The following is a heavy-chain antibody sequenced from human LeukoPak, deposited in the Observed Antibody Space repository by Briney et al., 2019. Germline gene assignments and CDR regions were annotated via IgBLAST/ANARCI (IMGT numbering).Heavy chain of an antibody. CDR1: AFTFSSYL. J-gene: IGHJ4*02. Sequence: GGSLRLSCAASAFTFSSYLVHWFRKPPGKGLEWASAISGSGGSTYYADSVKGRFTISRDNAKNTLYLQMHSLRAEDTAVYYCAREMATTPVTPDYWGQGTLVTVSS. CDR3: AREMATTPVTPDY. CDR2: ISGSGGST. D-gene: IGHD5-24*01. V-gene: IGHV3-23*01.